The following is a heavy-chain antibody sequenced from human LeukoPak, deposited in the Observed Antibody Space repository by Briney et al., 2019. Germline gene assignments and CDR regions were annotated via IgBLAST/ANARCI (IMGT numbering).Heavy chain of an antibody. CDR1: GGTFSSYA. Sequence: SVKVSCKASGGTFSSYANSWVRQAPGQGLEWMGRIIPILGIANYAQKFQGRVTITADKSTSTAYMELSSLRSEDTAVYYCARDPDSSGYSGQRFDYWGQGTLVTVSS. CDR3: ARDPDSSGYSGQRFDY. CDR2: IIPILGIA. J-gene: IGHJ4*02. V-gene: IGHV1-69*04. D-gene: IGHD3-22*01.